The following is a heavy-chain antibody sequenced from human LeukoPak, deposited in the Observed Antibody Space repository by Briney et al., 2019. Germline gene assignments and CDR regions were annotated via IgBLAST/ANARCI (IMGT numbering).Heavy chain of an antibody. CDR3: AKPVITGTTRSHFDY. J-gene: IGHJ4*02. Sequence: GGPLRLSFAAPGSPFRTLAWSWSPRLPGRGLKWSSAISGSGGSTYYADSVKGRFTISRDNSKNTLYLQMNSLRAEDTAVYYCAKPVITGTTRSHFDYWGQGTLVTVSS. CDR2: ISGSGGST. V-gene: IGHV3-23*01. CDR1: GSPFRTLA. D-gene: IGHD1-20*01.